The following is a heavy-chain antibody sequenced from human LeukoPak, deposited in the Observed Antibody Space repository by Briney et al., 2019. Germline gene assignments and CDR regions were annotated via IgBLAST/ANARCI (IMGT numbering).Heavy chain of an antibody. J-gene: IGHJ4*02. CDR3: ARALIVVVITAWMDY. D-gene: IGHD3-22*01. Sequence: PGGSLRLSCAASGFTFSSYAMHWVRQAPGKGLEWVAVISYDGSNKYYADSVKGRFTISRDNSKNTLYLQMNSLRAEDTAVYYCARALIVVVITAWMDYWGQGTLVTVSS. CDR1: GFTFSSYA. CDR2: ISYDGSNK. V-gene: IGHV3-30*04.